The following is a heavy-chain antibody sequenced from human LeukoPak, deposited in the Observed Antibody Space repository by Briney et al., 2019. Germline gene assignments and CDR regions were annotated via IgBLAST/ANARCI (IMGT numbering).Heavy chain of an antibody. Sequence: GASVKVSCKASGYTFTSYGICWVRQAPAQGLEWMGWISTYNGKTNYAQKIQGRVTMTTDTSTSTAYMELRSLRSDDTAVYYCARDLPYSSSWESIDYWGQGTLVTVSS. D-gene: IGHD6-13*01. CDR1: GYTFTSYG. J-gene: IGHJ4*02. CDR3: ARDLPYSSSWESIDY. V-gene: IGHV1-18*01. CDR2: ISTYNGKT.